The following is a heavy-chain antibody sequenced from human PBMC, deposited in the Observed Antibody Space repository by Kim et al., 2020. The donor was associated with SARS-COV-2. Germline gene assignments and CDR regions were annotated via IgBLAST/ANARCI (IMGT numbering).Heavy chain of an antibody. CDR3: AKGGVTMIVVVSYLDY. CDR1: GFSFGSYS. J-gene: IGHJ4*01. V-gene: IGHV3-21*04. D-gene: IGHD3-22*01. CDR2: ISCNSSNI. Sequence: GGSLRLSCAASGFSFGSYSMHWVRQVPGKGLEWVSYISCNSSNIFYGESVKGRFTISRDNAKSSLYLQLKSLRAEDTAVYYCAKGGVTMIVVVSYLDYWG.